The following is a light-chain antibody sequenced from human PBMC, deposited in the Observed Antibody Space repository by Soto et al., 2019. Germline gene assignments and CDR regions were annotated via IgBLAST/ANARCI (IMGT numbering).Light chain of an antibody. V-gene: IGKV1-39*01. Sequence: IQLTQSPSSLSASTRDRVTITCRASQGISSYLVWYQQKPGKAPKALTYAASGLHSGVPSRFSGSGSGTDFTLTISSLQPEDFATYYCQQSYVTPWTFGQGTKVDIK. CDR3: QQSYVTPWT. J-gene: IGKJ1*01. CDR2: AAS. CDR1: QGISSY.